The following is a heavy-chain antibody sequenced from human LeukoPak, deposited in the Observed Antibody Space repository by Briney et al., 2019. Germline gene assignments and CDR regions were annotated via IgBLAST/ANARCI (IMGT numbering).Heavy chain of an antibody. D-gene: IGHD2-2*01. V-gene: IGHV3-21*01. CDR1: GFTFSSYS. CDR3: PRDHRPRTPAGPY. CDR2: ISSSSSYI. J-gene: IGHJ4*02. Sequence: GRPLRLSWAASGFTFSSYSMTWVPQAPGRGLEWLSSISSSSSYIYYADSVKGRFTISRDNAKNSLYLQMHSLRPEETAVYYCPRDHRPRTPAGPYWGQGTVVTVSS.